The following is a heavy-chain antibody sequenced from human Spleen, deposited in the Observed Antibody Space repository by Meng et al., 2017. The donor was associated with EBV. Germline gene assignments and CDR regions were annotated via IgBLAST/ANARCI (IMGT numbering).Heavy chain of an antibody. Sequence: VQVLQSGEGAKKPGASQKVSCETSGYSFSIYTLHWMRQAHGQSLEWMGWINTGSGKTEYSQPFQGRVTITSDTSAPTAYMELSSLISEDKAVYYCARDRLLNPLRRFDYWGQGTLVTVSS. V-gene: IGHV1-3*03. CDR1: GYSFSIYT. J-gene: IGHJ4*02. CDR2: INTGSGKT. D-gene: IGHD3-9*01. CDR3: ARDRLLNPLRRFDY.